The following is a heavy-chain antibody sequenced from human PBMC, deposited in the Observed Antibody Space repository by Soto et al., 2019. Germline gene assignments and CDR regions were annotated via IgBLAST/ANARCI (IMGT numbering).Heavy chain of an antibody. D-gene: IGHD6-13*01. V-gene: IGHV4-39*01. Sequence: QLQLQESGPGLVKPSETLSLTCTVSGGSISSSSYYWGWIRPPPGQGLEWIGSIHYSGSTYYNPSLKRRVTIHVDTSLSQSSLKLSSVTAADTAVYYCARQSSSSWTGKLWFDPWGQGTLVTVSS. CDR1: GGSISSSSYY. J-gene: IGHJ5*02. CDR2: IHYSGST. CDR3: ARQSSSSWTGKLWFDP.